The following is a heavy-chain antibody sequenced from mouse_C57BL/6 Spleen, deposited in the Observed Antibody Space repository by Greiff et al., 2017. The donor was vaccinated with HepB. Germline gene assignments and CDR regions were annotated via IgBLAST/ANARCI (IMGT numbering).Heavy chain of an antibody. D-gene: IGHD2-3*01. V-gene: IGHV5-4*03. CDR1: GFTFSSYA. J-gene: IGHJ4*01. CDR3: ARGYYEGYYAMDY. Sequence: EVKLEESGGGLVKPGGSLKLSCAASGFTFSSYAMSWVRQTPEKRLEWVATISDGGSYTYYPDNVKGRFTISRDNAKNNLYLQMSHLKSEDTAMYYCARGYYEGYYAMDYWGQGTSVTVSS. CDR2: ISDGGSYT.